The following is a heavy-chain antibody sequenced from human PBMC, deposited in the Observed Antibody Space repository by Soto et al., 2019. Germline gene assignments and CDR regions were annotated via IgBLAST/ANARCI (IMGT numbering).Heavy chain of an antibody. J-gene: IGHJ6*02. CDR3: AKTKQWLVKDYEFGMDV. CDR2: ISGSGVTT. D-gene: IGHD6-19*01. Sequence: GGSLRLSCAASGFTFSSYAMNWVRQAPGKGLEWVSGISGSGVTTYYADSVKGRFTISRDNSKNTLFLQMNSLRADDTAVYYCAKTKQWLVKDYEFGMDVWGQGTTVTVSS. CDR1: GFTFSSYA. V-gene: IGHV3-23*01.